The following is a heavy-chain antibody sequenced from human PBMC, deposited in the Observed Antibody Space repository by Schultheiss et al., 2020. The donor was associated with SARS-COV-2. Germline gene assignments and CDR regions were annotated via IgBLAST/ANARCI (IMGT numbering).Heavy chain of an antibody. J-gene: IGHJ5*02. Sequence: SETLSLTCTVSGGSISSYYWSWIRQPAGKGLEWIGRIYTSGSTNYNPSLKSRVTMSVDTSKNQFSLKLSSVTAADTAVYYCARDFGVLSYGLLNWFDPWGQGTLVTVSS. D-gene: IGHD5-18*01. CDR3: ARDFGVLSYGLLNWFDP. CDR1: GGSISSYY. V-gene: IGHV4-4*07. CDR2: IYTSGST.